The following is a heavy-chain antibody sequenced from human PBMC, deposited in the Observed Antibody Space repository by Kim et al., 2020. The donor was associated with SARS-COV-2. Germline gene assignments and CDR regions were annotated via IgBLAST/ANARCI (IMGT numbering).Heavy chain of an antibody. D-gene: IGHD3-10*01. V-gene: IGHV4-34*01. CDR2: IDYNDGA. Sequence: SETLSLTCVIYGETFSGYYWTWVRQLPEKGLEWIGEIDYNDGADYNPSLKTRVTISRDVPKTQLSLRLTSVTAADTGIYYCVRRMTGRLAGFYLGQGT. J-gene: IGHJ4*02. CDR1: GETFSGYY. CDR3: VRRMTGRLAGFY.